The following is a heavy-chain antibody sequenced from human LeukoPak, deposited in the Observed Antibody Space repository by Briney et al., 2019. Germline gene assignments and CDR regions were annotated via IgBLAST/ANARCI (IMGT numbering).Heavy chain of an antibody. CDR1: GITLRSYW. CDR3: AGVIGNY. J-gene: IGHJ4*02. CDR2: INIDGRII. D-gene: IGHD1-26*01. V-gene: IGHV3-74*01. Sequence: PGGSLRLSCAASGITLRSYWMHWVRQSPGKGLVWVSRINIDGRIITYADSVKGRFTISRDNAKNTLYLQMNSLRAEDTAVYYCAGVIGNYWGQGTLVTVSS.